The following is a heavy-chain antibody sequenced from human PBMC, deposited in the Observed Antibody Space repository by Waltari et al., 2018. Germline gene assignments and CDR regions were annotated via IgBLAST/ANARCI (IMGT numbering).Heavy chain of an antibody. CDR1: GYTFTSYA. Sequence: QVQLVQSGAEVKKPGASVKVSCKASGYTFTSYAMHWVRQAPGQRLEWMGWINAGNGNTKNSQKVQGRVTITRDTSASTAYMELSSLRSEDTAVYYCARGHSLIIAAAGSHFDYWGQGTLVTVSS. CDR3: ARGHSLIIAAAGSHFDY. J-gene: IGHJ4*02. D-gene: IGHD6-13*01. CDR2: INAGNGNT. V-gene: IGHV1-3*01.